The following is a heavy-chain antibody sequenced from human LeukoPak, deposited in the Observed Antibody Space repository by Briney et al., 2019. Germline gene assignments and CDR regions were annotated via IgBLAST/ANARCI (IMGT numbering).Heavy chain of an antibody. J-gene: IGHJ5*02. V-gene: IGHV4-61*02. CDR1: GDSISSGDYY. CDR3: ARDHYYGSGSYYKFDP. CDR2: IYTSGST. Sequence: SETLSLTCTVSGDSISSGDYYWSRIRQPAGKGLEWIGRIYTSGSTNYNPSLTSRVTMSADTSKNQFSLKLSSVTAADTAVYYCARDHYYGSGSYYKFDPWGQGTLVTVSS. D-gene: IGHD3-10*01.